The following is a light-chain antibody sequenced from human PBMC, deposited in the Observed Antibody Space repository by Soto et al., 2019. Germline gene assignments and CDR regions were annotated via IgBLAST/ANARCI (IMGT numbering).Light chain of an antibody. CDR2: DAS. J-gene: IGKJ1*01. CDR1: QSISSW. Sequence: DIQMTQSPSTLSASVGDRVTITCRASQSISSWLAWYQQKPGKAPKLLIYDASSLESGVPSRFSGSGSGTEFTLTISSLQPDDFATYDCQQYNSYSGFGQGTKVEIK. CDR3: QQYNSYSG. V-gene: IGKV1-5*01.